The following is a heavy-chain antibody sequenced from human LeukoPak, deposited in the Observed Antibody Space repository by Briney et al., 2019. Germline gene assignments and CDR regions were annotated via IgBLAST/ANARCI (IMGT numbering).Heavy chain of an antibody. CDR3: AGAGIAVAGNAEYFQH. D-gene: IGHD6-19*01. Sequence: GESLKISCKGSGYSFTSYWIGWVRQMPGKGLEWMGRIDPSDSYTNYSPSFQGHVTISADKSISTAYLQWSSLKASDTAIYYCAGAGIAVAGNAEYFQHWGQGTLVTVSS. J-gene: IGHJ1*01. CDR1: GYSFTSYW. CDR2: IDPSDSYT. V-gene: IGHV5-10-1*01.